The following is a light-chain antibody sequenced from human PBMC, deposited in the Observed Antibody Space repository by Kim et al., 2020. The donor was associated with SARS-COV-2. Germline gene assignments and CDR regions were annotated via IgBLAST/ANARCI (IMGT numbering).Light chain of an antibody. CDR1: VLAKRY. Sequence: VSPGQTARITCSRDVLAKRYARGVEQNPSQAPLLVIYKDSKRPSGIPERFSGSSSGTTVTLTISGAQVEDEADYYCYSAADNNWLFGGGTQLTVL. CDR3: YSAADNNWL. V-gene: IGLV3-27*01. J-gene: IGLJ3*02. CDR2: KDS.